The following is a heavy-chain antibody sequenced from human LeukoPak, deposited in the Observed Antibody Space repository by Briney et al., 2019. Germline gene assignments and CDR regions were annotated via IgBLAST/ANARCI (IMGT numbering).Heavy chain of an antibody. CDR2: IEQDGSEK. CDR1: GGSFSGYY. CDR3: AREDLGYCSGGSCYRGLDY. V-gene: IGHV3-7*01. D-gene: IGHD2-15*01. J-gene: IGHJ4*02. Sequence: ETLSLTCAVYGGSFSGYYWSWIRQPPGKGLEWVANIEQDGSEKYYVDSVKGRFTISRDNAKNSLYLQMNSLRAEDTAVYYCAREDLGYCSGGSCYRGLDYWGQGTLVTVSS.